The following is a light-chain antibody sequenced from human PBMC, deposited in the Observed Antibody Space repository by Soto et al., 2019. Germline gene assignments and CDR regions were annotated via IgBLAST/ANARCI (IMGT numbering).Light chain of an antibody. Sequence: QLVLTQSPSASASLGASVKLTCTLSGGHSSYAIAWHQQQPEKGPRYLMNLNNDGSHTKGDGIPDRFSGSSFGAERYLTISSLQSEDEADYYCQTWATGIRVFGGGTKVTVL. CDR2: LNNDGSH. J-gene: IGLJ3*02. CDR1: GGHSSYA. V-gene: IGLV4-69*01. CDR3: QTWATGIRV.